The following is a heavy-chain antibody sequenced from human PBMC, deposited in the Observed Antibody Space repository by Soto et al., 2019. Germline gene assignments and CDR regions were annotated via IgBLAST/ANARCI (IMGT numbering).Heavy chain of an antibody. CDR1: GFTFSNYA. D-gene: IGHD2-21*01. CDR2: ISGSGGNT. V-gene: IGHV3-23*01. Sequence: GGSLRLSCAASGFTFSNYAISWVRQAPGKGLEWVSAISGSGGNTYYADSVKGRFTISRDDSKNTLYLHMNDLRREDTAVYFCAKDQPPYGRPVVGVNTHFDVWGQGTQVTVYS. CDR3: AKDQPPYGRPVVGVNTHFDV. J-gene: IGHJ4*02.